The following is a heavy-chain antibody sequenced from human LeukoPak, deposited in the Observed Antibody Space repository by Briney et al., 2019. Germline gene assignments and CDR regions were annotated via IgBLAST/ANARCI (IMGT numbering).Heavy chain of an antibody. CDR3: ATSKASGSYYNRGPGYYFDY. V-gene: IGHV4-61*01. Sequence: SETLSLTCTVSGGSASSGSYYWSWIRQPPGKELEWIGYIYYSGSTNYNPSLKSRVAISVDTSKDQFSLKLSSVTAADTAVYYCATSKASGSYYNRGPGYYFDYWGQGTLVTVSS. CDR1: GGSASSGSYY. D-gene: IGHD3-10*01. CDR2: IYYSGST. J-gene: IGHJ4*02.